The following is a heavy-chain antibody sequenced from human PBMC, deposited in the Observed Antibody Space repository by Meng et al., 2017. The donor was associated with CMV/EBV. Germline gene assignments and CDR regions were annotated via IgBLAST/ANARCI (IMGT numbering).Heavy chain of an antibody. D-gene: IGHD3-22*01. CDR3: ARDPNYYDSSGGVDYYGMDV. CDR1: GFTFSSYS. CDR2: ISSSSSYR. Sequence: GESLKISCAASGFTFSSYSMNWVRQAPGKGLERVSSISSSSSYRYYADSVKGRFTISRDNAKNSLYLQMNSLRAEDTAVYYCARDPNYYDSSGGVDYYGMDVWGQGTTVTVSS. V-gene: IGHV3-21*01. J-gene: IGHJ6*02.